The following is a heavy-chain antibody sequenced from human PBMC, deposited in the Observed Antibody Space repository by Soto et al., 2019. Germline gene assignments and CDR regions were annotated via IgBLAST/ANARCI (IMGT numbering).Heavy chain of an antibody. D-gene: IGHD2-2*01. CDR1: GYSFTSYW. CDR2: IYPGDSDT. Sequence: PGESLKISCKGSGYSFTSYWIGWVRQMPGKGLEWMGIIYPGDSDTRYSPSFQGQVTISADKSISTAYLQWSSLKASDTAMYYCARLKWSSTSCYQGRSPEHKNYCYNGMDVWGQGTTVTVSS. V-gene: IGHV5-51*01. J-gene: IGHJ6*02. CDR3: ARLKWSSTSCYQGRSPEHKNYCYNGMDV.